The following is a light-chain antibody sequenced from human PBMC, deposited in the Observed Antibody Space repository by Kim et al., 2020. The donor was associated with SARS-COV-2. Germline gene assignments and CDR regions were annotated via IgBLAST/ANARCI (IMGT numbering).Light chain of an antibody. CDR2: QAS. J-gene: IGKJ4*01. CDR3: QHYDTYSPS. V-gene: IGKV1-5*03. CDR1: QSISNW. Sequence: IQMTQSPSTLSASVGDRVTITCRASQSISNWLAWYQQKPGKAPKLLIFQASTLASGVPSRFSGSGSGTEFTLTISSLQPDDFATYYCQHYDTYSPSFGGGTKVQIK.